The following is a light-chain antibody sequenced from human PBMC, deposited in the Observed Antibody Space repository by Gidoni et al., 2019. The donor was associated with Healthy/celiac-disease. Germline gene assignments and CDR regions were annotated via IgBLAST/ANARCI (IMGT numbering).Light chain of an antibody. CDR3: QQYNNWLYT. CDR2: GAS. V-gene: IGKV3-15*01. Sequence: EIVMTQPPATLSVSPGERATLSCRDSQSVSSNLAWYQQKPGQAPRLLIYGASTRATGIPARFSGSGSGTEFTLTISSLQSEDFAVYYCQQYNNWLYTFGQGTKLEIK. J-gene: IGKJ2*01. CDR1: QSVSSN.